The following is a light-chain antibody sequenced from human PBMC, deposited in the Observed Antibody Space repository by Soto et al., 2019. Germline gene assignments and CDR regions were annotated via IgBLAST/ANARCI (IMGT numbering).Light chain of an antibody. V-gene: IGKV1-5*03. CDR2: KAS. Sequence: DIQMTKSPSTLSASVGDRVTITCRASQSISNWLAWYQQKPGKAPKLLIYKASNLESGFPSRFSGSGSGTEFTLNISSLQPDDFATYYCQQYNSYLFTFGPGTKVDIK. CDR1: QSISNW. CDR3: QQYNSYLFT. J-gene: IGKJ3*01.